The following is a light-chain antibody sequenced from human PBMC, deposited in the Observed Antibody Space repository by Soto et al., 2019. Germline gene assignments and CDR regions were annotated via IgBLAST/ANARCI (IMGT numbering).Light chain of an antibody. CDR1: SSNIGAGYD. CDR2: GNS. Sequence: QSVLTQPPSVSGAPGQRVTISCTGSSSNIGAGYDVHWYQQLPGTAPKLLIYGNSNRPSGVPDRFSGSKSGTSASLAITGLQAEDEADYDCQSYDSSLSHVVFGGGTKVTVL. CDR3: QSYDSSLSHVV. J-gene: IGLJ2*01. V-gene: IGLV1-40*01.